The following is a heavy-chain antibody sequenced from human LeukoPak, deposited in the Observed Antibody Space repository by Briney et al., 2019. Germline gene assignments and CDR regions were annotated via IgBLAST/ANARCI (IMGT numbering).Heavy chain of an antibody. CDR3: ARTQNCSGGSCYYSSRWAIDWFDP. J-gene: IGHJ5*02. CDR1: GGSFSGYY. D-gene: IGHD2-15*01. V-gene: IGHV4-34*01. Sequence: PSETLSLTCAVYGGSFSGYYWSWIRQPPGKGLEWIGEINHSGRTNYNPSLKSRVTISVDTSKNQFSLKLSSVTAADTAVYYCARTQNCSGGSCYYSSRWAIDWFDPWGQGTLVTVSS. CDR2: INHSGRT.